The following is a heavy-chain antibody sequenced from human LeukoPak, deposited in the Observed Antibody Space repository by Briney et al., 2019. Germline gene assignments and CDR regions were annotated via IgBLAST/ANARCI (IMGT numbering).Heavy chain of an antibody. CDR3: AKPRGEEWLVGLYDAFDI. V-gene: IGHV3-64*04. CDR2: ISSNGGST. J-gene: IGHJ3*02. CDR1: GFTFSSYA. D-gene: IGHD6-19*01. Sequence: PGGSLRLSCSASGFTFSSYAMHWVRQAPGKGLEYVSAISSNGGSTYYADSVKGRLPISRDNSKNTLYLQMNSLRAEDTAVFYCAKPRGEEWLVGLYDAFDIWGQGTMVTVTS.